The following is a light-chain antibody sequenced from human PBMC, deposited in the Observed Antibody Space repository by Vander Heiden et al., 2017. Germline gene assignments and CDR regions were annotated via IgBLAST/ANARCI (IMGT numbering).Light chain of an antibody. CDR2: AAS. CDR3: QQSYSTLV. Sequence: DIQMPQSPSSLSASVGDRVTITCRASQSISSYLNWYQQKPGKAPKLLIYAASSLQSGVPSRFSGSGSGTDFTLTISSLQPEDFATYYCQQSYSTLVFGPGTKVDIK. CDR1: QSISSY. J-gene: IGKJ3*01. V-gene: IGKV1-39*01.